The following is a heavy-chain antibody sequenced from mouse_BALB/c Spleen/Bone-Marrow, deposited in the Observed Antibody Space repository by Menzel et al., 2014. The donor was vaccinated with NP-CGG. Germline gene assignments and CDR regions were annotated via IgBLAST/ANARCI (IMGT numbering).Heavy chain of an antibody. CDR1: GFAFSGYD. D-gene: IGHD2-2*01. CDR3: ARQRGYAYAMDY. Sequence: DVQLQESGGGLVKPGGSLKLSCAASGFAFSGYDMSWVRQTPEKRLEWVAYISSGGINTYYPDTVKGRFTISRDNAKNTLYLQMSSLKSEDTAMYYCARQRGYAYAMDYWGQGTSVTVS. J-gene: IGHJ4*01. CDR2: ISSGGINT. V-gene: IGHV5-12-1*01.